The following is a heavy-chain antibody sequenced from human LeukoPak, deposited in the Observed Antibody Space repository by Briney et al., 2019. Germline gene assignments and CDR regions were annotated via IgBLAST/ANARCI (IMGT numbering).Heavy chain of an antibody. CDR1: GGSISSSSYY. D-gene: IGHD3-22*01. J-gene: IGHJ3*02. CDR2: IYYSGST. V-gene: IGHV4-39*01. CDR3: ARRYYDSSGFDAFDI. Sequence: SETLSLTCTVSGGSISSSSYYWGWIRQPPGKGLEWIGSIYYSGSTYYNPSLKSRVTISVDTSKNQFSLKLSSVTAADTAVYYCARRYYDSSGFDAFDIWRAGTMVTVSS.